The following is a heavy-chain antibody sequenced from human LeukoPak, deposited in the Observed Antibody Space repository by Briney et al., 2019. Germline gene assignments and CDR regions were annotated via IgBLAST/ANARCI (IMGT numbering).Heavy chain of an antibody. CDR2: VSGSGGST. CDR1: GFTFSSYA. V-gene: IGHV3-23*01. J-gene: IGHJ4*02. D-gene: IGHD1-26*01. CDR3: AKDRSGSYYFDY. Sequence: GGSLRLSCAASGFTFSSYAMSWVRQAPGKGLEWVSVVSGSGGSTYYADSVKGRFTISRDNSKNTLYLQMNSLRAEDTAVYYCAKDRSGSYYFDYWGQGTLVTVSS.